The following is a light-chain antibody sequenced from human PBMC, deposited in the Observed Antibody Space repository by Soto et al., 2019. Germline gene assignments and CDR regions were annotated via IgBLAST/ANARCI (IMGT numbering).Light chain of an antibody. Sequence: QSVLTQPASVSGSPGQSITISCTGTSSDVGGYNYVSWYQQHPGKAPKLMIYDVSNRPSGVSNRFSGSKSGNTASLTISGLQAVDEADYYCSSYTSSSTNVFGTGTKVTV. CDR3: SSYTSSSTNV. J-gene: IGLJ1*01. V-gene: IGLV2-14*01. CDR1: SSDVGGYNY. CDR2: DVS.